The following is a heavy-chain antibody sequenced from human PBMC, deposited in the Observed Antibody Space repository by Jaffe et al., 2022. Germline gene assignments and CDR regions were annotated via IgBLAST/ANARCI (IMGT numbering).Heavy chain of an antibody. CDR2: IYYSGST. D-gene: IGHD4-17*01. J-gene: IGHJ4*02. CDR3: ARRGPDYGDYYFDY. V-gene: IGHV4-39*01. CDR1: GGSISSSSYY. Sequence: QLQLQESGPGLVKPSETLSLTCTVSGGSISSSSYYWGWIRQPPGKGLEWIGSIYYSGSTYYNPSLKSRVTISVDTSKNQFSLKLSSVTAADTAVYYCARRGPDYGDYYFDYWGQGTLVTVSS.